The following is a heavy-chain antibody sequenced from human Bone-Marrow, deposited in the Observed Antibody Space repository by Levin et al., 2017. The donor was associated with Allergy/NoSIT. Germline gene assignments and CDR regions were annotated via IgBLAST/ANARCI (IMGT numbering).Heavy chain of an antibody. J-gene: IGHJ5*02. V-gene: IGHV4-59*01. CDR3: ARGGAVADPYNWFDP. CDR2: IYYSGST. D-gene: IGHD6-19*01. Sequence: SETLSLTCTVSGGSISSYYWSWIRQPPGKGLEWIGYIYYSGSTNYNPSLKSRVTISVDTSKNQFSLKLSSVTAADTAVYYCARGGAVADPYNWFDPWGQGTLVTVSS. CDR1: GGSISSYY.